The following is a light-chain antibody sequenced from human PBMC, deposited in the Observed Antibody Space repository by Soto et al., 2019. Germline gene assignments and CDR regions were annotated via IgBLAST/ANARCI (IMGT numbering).Light chain of an antibody. CDR3: CSYAGSSTFKAV. CDR1: SSDVGSYNL. V-gene: IGLV2-23*02. Sequence: QSALTQPASVSGSPGQSITISCTGTSSDVGSYNLVSWYQQDPGKAPKLMIYEVSKRPSGVSNRFSGSKSGNTASLTISGLQAEDEADYYCCSYAGSSTFKAVFGGGTQLTVL. J-gene: IGLJ7*01. CDR2: EVS.